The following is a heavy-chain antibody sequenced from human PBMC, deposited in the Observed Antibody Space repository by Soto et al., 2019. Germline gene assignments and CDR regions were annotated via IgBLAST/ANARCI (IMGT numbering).Heavy chain of an antibody. CDR2: ISSSSSYI. J-gene: IGHJ6*02. V-gene: IGHV3-21*01. CDR3: ARDRDVFAYYYGMDV. CDR1: GFTFSSYS. D-gene: IGHD3-10*01. Sequence: EVQLVESGGGLVKPGGSLRLSCAASGFTFSSYSMNWVRQAPGKGLEWVSSISSSSSYIYYADSVKGRFTISRDNAKNSLYLQMNSLRAEDTAVYYCARDRDVFAYYYGMDVWGQGTTVTVSS.